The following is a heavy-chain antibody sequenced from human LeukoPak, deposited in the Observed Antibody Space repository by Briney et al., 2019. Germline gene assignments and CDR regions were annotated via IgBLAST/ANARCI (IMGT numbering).Heavy chain of an antibody. J-gene: IGHJ2*01. CDR3: SLSQIRRTWRHWYFDL. V-gene: IGHV1-18*01. CDR1: VYTFTIYG. Sequence: ASVTVSFTSSVYTFTIYGISWVRQAPGQGLEWMGWISAYNGNTNYAQRFQGTVAMSTDTSTSTAYMELKSLTSDDTAVYYCSLSQIRRTWRHWYFDLWGRGTLVTVSS. CDR2: ISAYNGNT.